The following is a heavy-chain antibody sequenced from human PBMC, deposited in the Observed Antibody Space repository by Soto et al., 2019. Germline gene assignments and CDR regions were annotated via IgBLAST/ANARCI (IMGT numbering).Heavy chain of an antibody. J-gene: IGHJ4*02. CDR2: ISGGGDTI. CDR1: GFTFRDSY. Sequence: QVQLVESGGGLVKPGGSLRLSCAASGFTFRDSYMTWIRQAPGKGLEWLSYISGGGDTIYYADSVKGRFTVSRDNAKNSLYLQMNNLRAEDTAVYYCASDPYYYASEFWGQGTLVTVPS. D-gene: IGHD3-10*01. V-gene: IGHV3-11*01. CDR3: ASDPYYYASEF.